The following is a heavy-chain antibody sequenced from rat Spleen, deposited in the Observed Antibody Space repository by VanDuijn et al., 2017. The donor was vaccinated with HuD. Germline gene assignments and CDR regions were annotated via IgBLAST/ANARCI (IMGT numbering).Heavy chain of an antibody. Sequence: EVQLVESGGGLVQPGRSLKLSCVASGFTFSDYGMNWIRPAPGKGLEWVAYIRSNSGTIYYADSVKGRFTISRDNAKNTLYLQLSSLRSDDTAVYYCARHDYGGYSEDWGQGVMVTVSS. J-gene: IGHJ2*01. CDR1: GFTFSDYG. V-gene: IGHV5-34*01. CDR2: IRSNSGTI. D-gene: IGHD1-11*01. CDR3: ARHDYGGYSED.